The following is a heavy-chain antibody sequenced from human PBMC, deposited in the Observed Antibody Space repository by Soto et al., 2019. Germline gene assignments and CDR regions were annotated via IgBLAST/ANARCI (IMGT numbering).Heavy chain of an antibody. V-gene: IGHV1-18*01. J-gene: IGHJ4*02. Sequence: ASVKVSCKASGYTFTSYGISWVRQAPGQGPEWMGWISAYNGNTNYAQKLQGRVTMTTDTSTSTAYMELRSLRSDDTAVYYCARRGLGELSGLFDYWGQGTLVTVSS. CDR2: ISAYNGNT. CDR3: ARRGLGELSGLFDY. CDR1: GYTFTSYG. D-gene: IGHD3-16*02.